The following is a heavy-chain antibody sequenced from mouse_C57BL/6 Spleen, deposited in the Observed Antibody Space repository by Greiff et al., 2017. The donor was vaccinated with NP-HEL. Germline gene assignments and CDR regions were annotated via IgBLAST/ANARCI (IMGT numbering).Heavy chain of an antibody. CDR1: GYTFTSYW. Sequence: VQLQQPGAELVRPGSSVKLSCKASGYTFTSYWMDWVKQRPGQGLEWIGNIYPSDSETHYNQKFKDKATLTVDKSSSTAYMQLSSLTSEDSAVYYCARLYYDYDVAWFDYWGQGTTLTVSS. CDR3: ARLYYDYDVAWFDY. V-gene: IGHV1-61*01. CDR2: IYPSDSET. J-gene: IGHJ2*01. D-gene: IGHD2-4*01.